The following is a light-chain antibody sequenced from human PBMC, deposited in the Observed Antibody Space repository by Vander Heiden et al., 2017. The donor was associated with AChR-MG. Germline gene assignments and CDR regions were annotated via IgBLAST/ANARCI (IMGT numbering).Light chain of an antibody. CDR1: QSISRY. CDR2: AAA. Sequence: DIQMTHSPSSLSASVGDRVAITCGASQSISRYLNWYQQKPGKAPKLLIYAAASLESGVPSRFRGGGSGTEFTLTISSLQPEDFATYYWQQSYTTRWTFGPGTKVDVK. CDR3: QQSYTTRWT. V-gene: IGKV1-39*01. J-gene: IGKJ3*01.